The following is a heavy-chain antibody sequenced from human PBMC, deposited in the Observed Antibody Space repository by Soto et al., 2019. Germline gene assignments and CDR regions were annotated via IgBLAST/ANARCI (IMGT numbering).Heavy chain of an antibody. Sequence: GSLRLSCAVSGFTFSSYEMNWVRQAPGKGLKWVSYISTSGKTIHYADSVKGRFTISRDNAKNSLYLQMNSLRAEDTAVYYCARDIDYYDSSGYQDYWGQGTLVTVAS. V-gene: IGHV3-48*03. CDR2: ISTSGKTI. D-gene: IGHD3-22*01. CDR3: ARDIDYYDSSGYQDY. CDR1: GFTFSSYE. J-gene: IGHJ4*02.